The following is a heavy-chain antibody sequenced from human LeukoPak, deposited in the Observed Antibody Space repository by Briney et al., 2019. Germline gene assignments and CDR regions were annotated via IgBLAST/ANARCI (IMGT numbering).Heavy chain of an antibody. CDR1: GFTFSSNW. V-gene: IGHV3-74*01. J-gene: IGHJ4*02. CDR3: VRDLGGRSGH. CDR2: SNEDGSTT. D-gene: IGHD1-26*01. Sequence: GGSLRLSCAASGFTFSSNWMHWVRQAPGKGLVWVSRSNEDGSTTNYADTVKGRFTISRDNAKNTLYLQMNSLTAEDTAVYYCVRDLGGRSGHWGQGTLVTVSS.